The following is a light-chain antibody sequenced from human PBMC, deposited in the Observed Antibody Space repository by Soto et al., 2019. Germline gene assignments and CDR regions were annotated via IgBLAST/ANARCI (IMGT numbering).Light chain of an antibody. Sequence: EIVLTQSPAHQSVSPGDRVTLSCRASQSVDINLAWYQQRSGQAPRLLIYGASNRATGIPARFSGSGSGTDFTLTISSLEPEDFAVYYCQQRSNWPRTWTFGQGTKVDIK. V-gene: IGKV3-11*01. CDR1: QSVDIN. CDR2: GAS. J-gene: IGKJ1*01. CDR3: QQRSNWPRTWT.